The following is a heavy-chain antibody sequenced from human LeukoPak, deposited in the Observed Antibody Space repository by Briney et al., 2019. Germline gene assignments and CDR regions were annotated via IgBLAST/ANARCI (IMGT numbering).Heavy chain of an antibody. V-gene: IGHV1-2*02. D-gene: IGHD6-13*01. Sequence: ASVKVSCKASGCTFTGYYMHWVRQAPGQGLEWMGWINPNSGGTNYAQKFQGRVTMTRDTSISTAYVELSRLRSDDTAVYYCAIRYSSSWDDYYFDYWGQGTLVTVSS. J-gene: IGHJ4*02. CDR1: GCTFTGYY. CDR3: AIRYSSSWDDYYFDY. CDR2: INPNSGGT.